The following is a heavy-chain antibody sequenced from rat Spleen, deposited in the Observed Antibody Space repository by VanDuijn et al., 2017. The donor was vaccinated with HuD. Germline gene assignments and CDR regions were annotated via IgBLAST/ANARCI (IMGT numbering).Heavy chain of an antibody. J-gene: IGHJ3*01. CDR1: GFTFSNYY. Sequence: EVQLVESGGGLVQPGRSMKLSCAALGFTFSNYYMAWVRQAPKKGLEWVASISSGGGGTYYSDSVKGRFTISRDNAKSTLYLQMDSLRSEDTASYYCARQYYGYTDWGQGTLVTVSS. D-gene: IGHD1-9*01. CDR3: ARQYYGYTD. V-gene: IGHV5-25*01. CDR2: ISSGGGGT.